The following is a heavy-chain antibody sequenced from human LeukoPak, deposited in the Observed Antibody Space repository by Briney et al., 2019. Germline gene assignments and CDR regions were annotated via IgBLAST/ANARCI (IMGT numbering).Heavy chain of an antibody. CDR1: GGSISSYSYY. CDR2: IYYSGNT. CDR3: ARRFAYTYGRSFGY. Sequence: PSETLSLTCTVSGGSISSYSYYWGWIRQPPGKGLEWIGNIYYSGNTYYSPSLKSRVTISVDTSKNQFSLKLSSVTAADTAVYYCARRFAYTYGRSFGYWGQGTLVTVSS. J-gene: IGHJ4*02. V-gene: IGHV4-39*01. D-gene: IGHD5-18*01.